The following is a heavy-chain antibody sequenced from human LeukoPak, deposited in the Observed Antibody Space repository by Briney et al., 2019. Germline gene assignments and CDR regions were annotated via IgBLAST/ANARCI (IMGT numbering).Heavy chain of an antibody. J-gene: IGHJ5*02. D-gene: IGHD4-11*01. V-gene: IGHV1-69*06. CDR1: GGTFSSYA. Sequence: SVKVSCTASGGTFSSYAISWVRQAPGQGLEWMGGIIPIFGTANYAQKFQGRVTITEDKSTSTAYMELSSLRSDDTAVYYCARGHYSNFGYWFDPWGQGTLVTVSS. CDR3: ARGHYSNFGYWFDP. CDR2: IIPIFGTA.